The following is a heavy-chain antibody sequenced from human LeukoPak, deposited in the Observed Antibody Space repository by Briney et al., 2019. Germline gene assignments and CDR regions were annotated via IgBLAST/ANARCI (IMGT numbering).Heavy chain of an antibody. D-gene: IGHD2-2*01. CDR1: GFIVSSNY. CDR3: ARTLEGVPTTNLVFDY. J-gene: IGHJ4*02. CDR2: IYSGGST. Sequence: PGGSLRLSCAASGFIVSSNYMSWVRQAPGKGLEWVSVIYSGGSTYYADSVKGRFTISRDNSKNTLYLQMNSLRAEDTAVYYCARTLEGVPTTNLVFDYWGPGTLVTVSS. V-gene: IGHV3-53*01.